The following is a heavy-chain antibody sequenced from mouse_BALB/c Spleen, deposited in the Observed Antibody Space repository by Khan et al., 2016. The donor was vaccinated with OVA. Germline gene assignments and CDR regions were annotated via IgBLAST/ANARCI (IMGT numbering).Heavy chain of an antibody. V-gene: IGHV1S136*01. CDR1: GYTFTNYV. Sequence: VQLQQSGPELVKPGASVKMSCKASGYTFTNYVMHWVKQKPGQGLEWIGYINPYNDGTKYNEKFKGKVTLTSDKSSSTAYMELSSLTSEDSAVYYCARYASSPYYAMDYWGQGTAVTVSS. D-gene: IGHD1-1*01. CDR2: INPYNDGT. CDR3: ARYASSPYYAMDY. J-gene: IGHJ4*01.